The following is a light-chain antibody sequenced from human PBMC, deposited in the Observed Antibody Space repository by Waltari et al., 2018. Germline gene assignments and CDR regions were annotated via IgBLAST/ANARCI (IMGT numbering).Light chain of an antibody. CDR1: LSVSSY. Sequence: EIVLTQSPATLSLSPGDRPTLPCRASLSVSSYLAWYQQKPGQTPRLLIYDASNRATGIPARFSGSGSGTDFTLTISSLEPEDFAVYYCQHRSNWPRTFGQGTRLEIK. J-gene: IGKJ5*01. CDR2: DAS. V-gene: IGKV3-11*01. CDR3: QHRSNWPRT.